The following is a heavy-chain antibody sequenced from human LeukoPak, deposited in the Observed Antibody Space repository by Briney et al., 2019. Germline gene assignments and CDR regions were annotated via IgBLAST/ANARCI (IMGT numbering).Heavy chain of an antibody. CDR3: ARRAGAYSHPYDY. V-gene: IGHV3-53*01. CDR2: IYSDNT. J-gene: IGHJ4*02. D-gene: IGHD4/OR15-4a*01. CDR1: GFTFSRYS. Sequence: GGSLRLSCAASGFTFSRYSLSWVRQAPGKGLEWVSFIYSDNTHYSDSVKGRFTISRDNSKNTLYLQMNSLRAEDTAVYYCARRAGAYSHPYDYWGQGTLVTVSS.